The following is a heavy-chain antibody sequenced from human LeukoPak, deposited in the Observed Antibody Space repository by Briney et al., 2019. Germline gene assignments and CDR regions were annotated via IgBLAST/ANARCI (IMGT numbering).Heavy chain of an antibody. J-gene: IGHJ5*02. Sequence: GGSLRLSCAASGFTFSSYAMHWVRQAPGKGLEWVAVISYDGSNKYYADSVKGRFTISRDNSKNTLYLQMNSLRAEDTAVYYCARDRSVSRYSSSSGPGWFDPWGQGTLVTVSS. V-gene: IGHV3-30-3*01. CDR1: GFTFSSYA. D-gene: IGHD6-6*01. CDR2: ISYDGSNK. CDR3: ARDRSVSRYSSSSGPGWFDP.